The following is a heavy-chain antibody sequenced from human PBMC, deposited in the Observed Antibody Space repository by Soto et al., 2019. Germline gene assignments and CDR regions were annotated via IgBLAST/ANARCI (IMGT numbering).Heavy chain of an antibody. CDR2: IYSGEST. Sequence: EVQVVETGGGLIQPGGSLRLSCAASGFTVSSHHMTWVRQAPGKGLEWVSMIYSGESTFYADSVKGRFTISRDHSKNTLYLQMNSLRAEDTALYYCATTVTWLIALDIWGRGTTVTVSS. V-gene: IGHV3-53*02. D-gene: IGHD4-17*01. CDR1: GFTVSSHH. CDR3: ATTVTWLIALDI. J-gene: IGHJ3*02.